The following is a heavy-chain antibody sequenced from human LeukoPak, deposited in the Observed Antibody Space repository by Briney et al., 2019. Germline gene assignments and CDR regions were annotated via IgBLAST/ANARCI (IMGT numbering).Heavy chain of an antibody. CDR2: IYYTGSGST. D-gene: IGHD6-19*01. J-gene: IGHJ4*02. CDR1: GDSISPYY. Sequence: PSETLSLTCTVSGDSISPYYWSWIRQPPGKGLEWIGYIYYTGSGSTSNNPSLKSRVTISVDTSKNQFSLNLKSVTAADTAVYFCARHAVYAGSGWAFDYWGQGTLVTVFS. V-gene: IGHV4-59*08. CDR3: ARHAVYAGSGWAFDY.